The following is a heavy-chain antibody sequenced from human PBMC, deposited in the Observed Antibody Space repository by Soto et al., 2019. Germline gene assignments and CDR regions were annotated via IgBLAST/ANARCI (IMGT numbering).Heavy chain of an antibody. CDR3: ARGGRGSKRSHSNHYYSGMDV. D-gene: IGHD1-26*01. Sequence: ASVKISCKASSYSFSNYYFTGVRHAPGQGLQWMGWISPGDANTNYAPSSQGKVTMTTDTSTSTAYMERRSLRSDDTAVYYCARGGRGSKRSHSNHYYSGMDVWGQGTTVTVSS. V-gene: IGHV1-18*01. J-gene: IGHJ6*02. CDR2: ISPGDANT. CDR1: SYSFSNYY.